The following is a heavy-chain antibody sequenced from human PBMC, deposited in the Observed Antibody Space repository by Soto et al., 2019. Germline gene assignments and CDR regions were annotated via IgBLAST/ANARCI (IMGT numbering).Heavy chain of an antibody. CDR2: IYHSGST. J-gene: IGHJ3*02. CDR3: ARPGSEGPCDI. V-gene: IGHV4-4*02. D-gene: IGHD5-12*01. Sequence: QVQLQESGPGLVKPSGTLSLTCAVSGGSISSSNWWSWVRKPPGKGLEWIGEIYHSGSTNYNPSLKSRVTRSVDKSKSQSALKLSSVTAADTAVYYCARPGSEGPCDIWGQGTMVTFAS. CDR1: GGSISSSNW.